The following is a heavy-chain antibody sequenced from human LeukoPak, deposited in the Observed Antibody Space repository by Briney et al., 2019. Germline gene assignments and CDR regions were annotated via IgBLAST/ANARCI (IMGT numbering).Heavy chain of an antibody. CDR1: GDSLTTSFYF. V-gene: IGHV4-39*01. D-gene: IGHD3-16*02. J-gene: IGHJ5*02. CDR3: ARHSKIVLATGWFDT. CDR2: IYYTGTT. Sequence: PSETLSLTCSVSGDSLTTSFYFWGWVRQPPGKALEWIGSIYYTGTTYYNPSLKNRVIISEDTSKNQFYLQMTSVTAADTALYFCARHSKIVLATGWFDTWGQGVLVTVSS.